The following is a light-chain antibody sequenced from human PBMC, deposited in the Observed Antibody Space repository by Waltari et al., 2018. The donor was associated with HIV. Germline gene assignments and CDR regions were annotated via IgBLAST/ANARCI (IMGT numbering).Light chain of an antibody. V-gene: IGLV1-51*01. Sequence: QSVFTQPPSVSAAPGQKVTLSRSGSRSNLAQNYVSWYPQPPGTAPKLLIYDNNERPSGIPDRFSGSKSGTSATLGITGLQTGDEADYYCGTWDSSLSAVVFGGGTKLTVL. CDR3: GTWDSSLSAVV. CDR2: DNN. CDR1: RSNLAQNY. J-gene: IGLJ2*01.